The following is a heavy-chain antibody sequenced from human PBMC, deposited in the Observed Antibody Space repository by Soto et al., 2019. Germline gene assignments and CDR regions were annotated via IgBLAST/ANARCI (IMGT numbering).Heavy chain of an antibody. J-gene: IGHJ4*02. D-gene: IGHD3-9*01. CDR3: ARLEYDTDWYLDY. CDR1: GYKFTSYF. CDR2: IDPSDSHT. Sequence: XESLTISCKGSGYKFTSYFITLVRQMPGKGLEWMGTIDPSDSHTNDSPSFQGQVTISADKSISTAYLQWSSLKASDTAIYYCARLEYDTDWYLDYWGLGTLVTVSS. V-gene: IGHV5-10-1*04.